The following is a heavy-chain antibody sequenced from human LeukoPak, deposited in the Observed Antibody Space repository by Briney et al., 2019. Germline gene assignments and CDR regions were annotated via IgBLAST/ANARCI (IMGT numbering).Heavy chain of an antibody. J-gene: IGHJ3*02. CDR2: IYTSGST. Sequence: PSQTLSLTCTVSGGSISSGSYYWSWIRQPAGKGLEWIGRIYTSGSTNYNPSLKSRVTISVDTSKNQFSLKLSSVTAADTAVYYCARGTTVVTPGAFDIWGQGTMVTVSS. CDR3: ARGTTVVTPGAFDI. V-gene: IGHV4-61*02. D-gene: IGHD4-23*01. CDR1: GGSISSGSYY.